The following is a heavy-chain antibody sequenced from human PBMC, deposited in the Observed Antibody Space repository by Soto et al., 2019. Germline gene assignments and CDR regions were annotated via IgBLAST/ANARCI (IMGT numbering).Heavy chain of an antibody. CDR2: INPSSGTT. CDR3: ARSLGETTSLFDY. V-gene: IGHV1-46*01. D-gene: IGHD1-26*01. Sequence: QVQLVQSGAEMKQPGASVKLSCQASGYIFIYCFMHWVRQAPGQGLEWMGGINPSSGTTTYAQKFQGRVTVTRDTSTSTVYMELSSLGSGDTAMYYCARSLGETTSLFDYWGQGSLVTVSA. J-gene: IGHJ4*02. CDR1: GYIFIYCF.